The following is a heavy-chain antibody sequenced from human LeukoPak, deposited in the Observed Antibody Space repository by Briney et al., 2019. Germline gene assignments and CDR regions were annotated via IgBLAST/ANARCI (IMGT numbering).Heavy chain of an antibody. J-gene: IGHJ3*02. Sequence: SQTLSLTCTVSRGSINTGSYYWSWIRQPAGKGLEWIGRISTSGSTNYNPSLKSRVTISVDKSKNPFSLNLSSVTAADTAVYYCARGRDGYNWDDAFDIWGQGTMVTVSS. V-gene: IGHV4-61*02. D-gene: IGHD5-24*01. CDR2: ISTSGST. CDR1: RGSINTGSYY. CDR3: ARGRDGYNWDDAFDI.